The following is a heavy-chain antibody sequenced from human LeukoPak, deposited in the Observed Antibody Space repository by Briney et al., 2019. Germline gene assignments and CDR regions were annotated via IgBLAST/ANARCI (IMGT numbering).Heavy chain of an antibody. J-gene: IGHJ6*02. V-gene: IGHV4-30-2*01. Sequence: PSQTLSLTCAVSGGSISSGGYSWSWIRQPPGKGLEWIGYIYHSGSTYYNPSLKSRVTISVDRSKNQFSLKLSSVTAADTAVYYCARGPVVVPAAIPYYYGMDVWGQGTTVTVSS. CDR1: GGSISSGGYS. CDR3: ARGPVVVPAAIPYYYGMDV. D-gene: IGHD2-2*02. CDR2: IYHSGST.